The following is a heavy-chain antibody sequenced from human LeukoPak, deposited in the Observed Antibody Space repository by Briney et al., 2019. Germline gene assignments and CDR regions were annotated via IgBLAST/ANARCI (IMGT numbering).Heavy chain of an antibody. Sequence: PPGGSLRLSCAASGFAFSAYWMHWVRPAPGKGLEGVSPINEDATTINYADSVKGRFIISRDNSKKSLYLQMNNLRAEDTAVYYCVRDLILVWTPGDDFDFWGQGTLVIVSS. J-gene: IGHJ4*02. V-gene: IGHV3-74*01. D-gene: IGHD3-16*01. CDR2: INEDATTI. CDR3: VRDLILVWTPGDDFDF. CDR1: GFAFSAYW.